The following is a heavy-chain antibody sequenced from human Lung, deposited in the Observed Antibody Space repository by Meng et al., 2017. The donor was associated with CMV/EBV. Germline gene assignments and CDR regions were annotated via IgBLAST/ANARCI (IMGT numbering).Heavy chain of an antibody. Sequence: GQFQQAGAGLLKPSETLSLTCAVYGGSFSGYYWSWIRQPPGKGLEWIGEINHSGSTNYNPSLKSRVTISVDTSKNQFSLKLSSVTAADTAVYYCARGFLSFVRVFDYWGQGTLVTVSS. CDR1: GGSFSGYY. J-gene: IGHJ4*02. V-gene: IGHV4-34*01. CDR2: INHSGST. CDR3: ARGFLSFVRVFDY. D-gene: IGHD2/OR15-2a*01.